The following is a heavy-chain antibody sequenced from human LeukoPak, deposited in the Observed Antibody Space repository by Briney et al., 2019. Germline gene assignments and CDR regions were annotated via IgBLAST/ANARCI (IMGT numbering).Heavy chain of an antibody. V-gene: IGHV4-59*01. CDR3: ARELYYYDSSGYYQAGFDY. J-gene: IGHJ4*02. CDR1: GGSISSYY. D-gene: IGHD3-22*01. Sequence: SETLSLTCTVSGGSISSYYWSWIRQPPGKGLEWIGYIYYSGSTNYNPSLKSRVTISVDTSKNQFSLKLSSVTAADTAVYYRARELYYYDSSGYYQAGFDYWGQGTLVTVSS. CDR2: IYYSGST.